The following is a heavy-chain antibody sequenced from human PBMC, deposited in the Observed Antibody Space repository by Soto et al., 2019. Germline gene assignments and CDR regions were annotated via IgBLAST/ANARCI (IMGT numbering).Heavy chain of an antibody. CDR1: GGSISSGGYY. CDR2: IYYSGTT. D-gene: IGHD2-15*01. CDR3: ARHRGGTDY. J-gene: IGHJ4*02. Sequence: SETLSLTXTVSGGSISSGGYYWGWIRQHPGKGLEWIGYIYYSGTTYYNPFLQSRVTISLDTSKNQFSLKLTSVTAADTALYYSARHRGGTDYWGQGTLVTVSS. V-gene: IGHV4-31*02.